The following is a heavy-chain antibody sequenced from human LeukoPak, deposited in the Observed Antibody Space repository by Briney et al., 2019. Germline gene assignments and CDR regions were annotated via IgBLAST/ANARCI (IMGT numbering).Heavy chain of an antibody. D-gene: IGHD2-21*02. CDR2: INPDGRDT. J-gene: IGHJ1*01. CDR1: GFTFNRCW. V-gene: IGHV3-7*01. Sequence: GGSLRLSCVVSGFTFNRCWMNWVRQAPGKGLEWVAHINPDGRDTYYVDSVEGRFTISRDNAQNSMYLQMNSLRVEDTAVYYCTSWGDTTAEYFQRWGQGTLVTVSS. CDR3: TSWGDTTAEYFQR.